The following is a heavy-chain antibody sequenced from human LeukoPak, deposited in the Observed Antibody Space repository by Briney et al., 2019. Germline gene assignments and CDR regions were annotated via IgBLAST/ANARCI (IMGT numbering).Heavy chain of an antibody. V-gene: IGHV1-46*01. CDR3: ARVGYCSSTSCPYYYGMDV. D-gene: IGHD2-2*01. CDR1: GGTFSSYA. Sequence: GSSVKVSCKASGGTFSSYAISWVRQAPGQGLEWMGIINPSGGSTSYAQKFQGRVTMTRDTSTSTVYMELSSLRSEDTAVYYCARVGYCSSTSCPYYYGMDVWGQGTTVTVSS. J-gene: IGHJ6*02. CDR2: INPSGGST.